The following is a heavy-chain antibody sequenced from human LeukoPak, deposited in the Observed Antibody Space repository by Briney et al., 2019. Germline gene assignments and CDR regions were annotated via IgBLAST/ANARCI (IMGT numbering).Heavy chain of an antibody. Sequence: GGSLRLSCAASGFTFSSYWMHWVRQAPGKGLVWVSRINSDGSSTTYVDSVKGRFTISRDNSKNTLYLQMNSLRAEDTAVYCCARVYSSGWYSFDYWGQGTLVTVSS. D-gene: IGHD6-19*01. CDR1: GFTFSSYW. V-gene: IGHV3-74*01. CDR2: INSDGSST. J-gene: IGHJ4*02. CDR3: ARVYSSGWYSFDY.